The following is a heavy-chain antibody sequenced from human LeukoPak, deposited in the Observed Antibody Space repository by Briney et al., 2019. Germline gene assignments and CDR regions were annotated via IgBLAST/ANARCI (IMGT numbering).Heavy chain of an antibody. CDR1: GYTLTELS. CDR2: FDPEDGET. J-gene: IGHJ4*02. V-gene: IGHV1-24*01. Sequence: ASVTVSRKVSGYTLTELSMYWVRQAPGTGVGWMGGFDPEDGETNYAQKFQGRVTMTEDTSTDTAYMELSSLISEDTAVYYCATAYQSSGFRVYYSFGSFYYWGQGTLVTVSS. D-gene: IGHD6-19*01. CDR3: ATAYQSSGFRVYYSFGSFYY.